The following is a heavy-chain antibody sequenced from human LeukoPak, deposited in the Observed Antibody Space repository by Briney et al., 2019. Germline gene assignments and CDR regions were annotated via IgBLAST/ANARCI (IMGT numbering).Heavy chain of an antibody. D-gene: IGHD3-9*01. J-gene: IGHJ3*02. Sequence: GGSLRLSCEASGFIFGDYWMTWVRQAPGKGLEGVANIKQDGSENHYVDSVKGRFTISRDNAKNSLYLQMNSLRAEDTAVYYCATYWRHFDWLLSDIWGLGTMVTVSS. CDR1: GFIFGDYW. CDR3: ATYWRHFDWLLSDI. CDR2: IKQDGSEN. V-gene: IGHV3-7*05.